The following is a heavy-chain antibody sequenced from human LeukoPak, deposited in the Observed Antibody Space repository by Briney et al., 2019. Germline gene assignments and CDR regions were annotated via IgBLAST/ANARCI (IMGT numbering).Heavy chain of an antibody. CDR2: IWYDGSNK. D-gene: IGHD3-22*01. Sequence: PGRSLRLSCAASGFTFSSYGMHWVRQAPGKGLEWVAVIWYDGSNKYYADSVKGRFTISRDNSKNTLYLQMNSLRAEDTAVYYCARDLASYYDSSGYPDYWGRGTLVTVSS. CDR1: GFTFSSYG. CDR3: ARDLASYYDSSGYPDY. J-gene: IGHJ4*02. V-gene: IGHV3-33*08.